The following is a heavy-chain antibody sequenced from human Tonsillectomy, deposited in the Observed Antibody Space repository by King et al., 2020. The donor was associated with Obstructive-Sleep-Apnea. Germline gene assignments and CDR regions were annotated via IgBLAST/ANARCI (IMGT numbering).Heavy chain of an antibody. D-gene: IGHD5-18*01. J-gene: IGHJ4*02. V-gene: IGHV4-59*08. CDR1: GGSISSYY. CDR2: IYYSGST. Sequence: HVQLQESGPGLVKPSETLSLTCTVTGGSISSYYWSWIRQPTGKGLEWIGYIYYSGSTNYNPSLKSRVTISVDTSKNQFSLKLSSVTAADTAVYYCARQQSTQLWLAGSFDYWGPGTLVTVSS. CDR3: ARQQSTQLWLAGSFDY.